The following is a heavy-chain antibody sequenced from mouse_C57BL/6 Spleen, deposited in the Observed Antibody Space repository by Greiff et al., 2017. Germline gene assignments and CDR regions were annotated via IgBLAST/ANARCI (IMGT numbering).Heavy chain of an antibody. CDR2: INPNNGGT. D-gene: IGHD1-1*01. Sequence: EVQLQQSGPELVKPGASVKISCKASGYTFTDYYMNWVKQSHGKSLEWIGDINPNNGGTSYNQKFKGKATLTVDKSSSTAYMELRSLTSEDSAVYYCARSTVVAPGYFDVWGTGTTVTVSS. V-gene: IGHV1-26*01. J-gene: IGHJ1*03. CDR3: ARSTVVAPGYFDV. CDR1: GYTFTDYY.